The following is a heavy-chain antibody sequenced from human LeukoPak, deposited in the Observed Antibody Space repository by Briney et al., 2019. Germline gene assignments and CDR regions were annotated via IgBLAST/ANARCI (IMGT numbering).Heavy chain of an antibody. D-gene: IGHD1-26*01. CDR1: GFRFSDFT. CDR2: IGGRGGCT. CDR3: AKDGRTVDYFDY. J-gene: IGHJ4*02. Sequence: GGSLRLSCSASGFRFSDFTMTWVRQAPGKGPEWVSAIGGRGGCTYYADSVGDRFSISRDNSKDMVYLQMNSLEVEDTATYYCAKDGRTVDYFDYWGQGTLVTVSS. V-gene: IGHV3-23*01.